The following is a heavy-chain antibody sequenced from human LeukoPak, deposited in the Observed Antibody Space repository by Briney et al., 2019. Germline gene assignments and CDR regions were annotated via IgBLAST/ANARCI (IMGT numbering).Heavy chain of an antibody. CDR3: ATLAVAGVNWFDP. J-gene: IGHJ5*02. D-gene: IGHD6-19*01. CDR1: EYTFTGYY. CDR2: INPNSGGT. V-gene: IGHV1-2*06. Sequence: ASVKVSCKASEYTFTGYYMHWVRQAPGQGLEWMGRINPNSGGTNYAQKFQGRVTMTRDTSISTAYMELSRLRSDDTAVYYCATLAVAGVNWFDPWGQGTLVTVSS.